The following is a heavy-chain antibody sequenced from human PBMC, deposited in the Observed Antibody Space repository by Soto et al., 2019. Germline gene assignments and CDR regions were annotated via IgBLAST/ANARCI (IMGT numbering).Heavy chain of an antibody. CDR2: YSGTS. Sequence: QVQLQESGPGLVKPSETLSLTCTVSGASISRDHWNWIRQPPGKGLEWIGEYSGTSNYNPSLRSRVTISVDTSNNQVSWKLSSVTAADTAVYYCATYTAGGGGRGYWGQGTLVTVSS. CDR3: ATYTAGGGGRGY. D-gene: IGHD3-16*01. V-gene: IGHV4-59*08. J-gene: IGHJ4*02. CDR1: GASISRDH.